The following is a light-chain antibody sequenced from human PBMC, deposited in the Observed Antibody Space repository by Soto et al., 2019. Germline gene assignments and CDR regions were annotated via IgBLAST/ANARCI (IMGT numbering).Light chain of an antibody. V-gene: IGKV2-30*01. CDR1: HSLVYSNGITY. J-gene: IGKJ5*01. CDR3: MQSAIWPQVT. CDR2: KVS. Sequence: DVVMTQSPLSLPVTLGQPASISCRSSHSLVYSNGITYLNWFQQRPGQTPRRLIYKVSNRDSGVPDRFSGTGSGTDFTLRISRVEPEDLGVYYGMQSAIWPQVTFGQGTRLDI.